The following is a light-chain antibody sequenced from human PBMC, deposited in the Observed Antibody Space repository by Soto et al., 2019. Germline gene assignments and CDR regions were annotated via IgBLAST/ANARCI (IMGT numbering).Light chain of an antibody. J-gene: IGLJ1*01. Sequence: QSVLTQPASVSGSPGQSITISCTGTSSDVGGYNYVSWYQHHPGKAPKLMIYDVTNRPSGVSNRFSGSKSGGTASLTISGLQAEDEADYYCSSYASSRSYVFGTGTKVTVL. CDR2: DVT. V-gene: IGLV2-14*03. CDR3: SSYASSRSYV. CDR1: SSDVGGYNY.